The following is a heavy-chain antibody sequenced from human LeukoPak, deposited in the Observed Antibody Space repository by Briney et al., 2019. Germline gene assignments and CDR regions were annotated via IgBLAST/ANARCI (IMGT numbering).Heavy chain of an antibody. Sequence: GASVKVSCKASGYTFTSYYVHWVRQAPGQGLEWMGIINPSGGSTSYAQKFQGRVTMTRDMSTSTVYMELSSLRSEDTAVYYCARELVSGSSSGSGAFDIWGQGTMVTVSS. D-gene: IGHD6-6*01. J-gene: IGHJ3*02. CDR2: INPSGGST. CDR1: GYTFTSYY. CDR3: ARELVSGSSSGSGAFDI. V-gene: IGHV1-46*01.